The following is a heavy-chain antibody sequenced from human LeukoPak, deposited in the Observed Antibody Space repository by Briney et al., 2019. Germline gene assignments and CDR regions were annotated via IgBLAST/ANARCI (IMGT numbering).Heavy chain of an antibody. D-gene: IGHD3-22*01. Sequence: PSETLSLTCTVSGGSISSYYWSWIRQPPGKGLERIGYIYYSGSTNYNPSLKRRVTISVDTSKNQFSLKLSSVTAADTAVYYCARGYYYDSSGYPPRFDPWGQGTLVTVSS. J-gene: IGHJ5*02. V-gene: IGHV4-59*01. CDR1: GGSISSYY. CDR3: ARGYYYDSSGYPPRFDP. CDR2: IYYSGST.